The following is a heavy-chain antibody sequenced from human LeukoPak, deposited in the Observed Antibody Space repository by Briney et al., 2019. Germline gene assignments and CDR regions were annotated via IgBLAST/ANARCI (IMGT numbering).Heavy chain of an antibody. D-gene: IGHD2-2*01. CDR1: GGSISSGGYS. CDR2: IYHIVTT. Sequence: PSQTLSLTCAVSGGSISSGGYSWSCIRQPPGKGLEWIGYIYHIVTTYYNPSLKTRVTIPVGRSKNQYSLKLSSVTEADTAVYYCARAAVVPAVIGWFEPWGQGTLVTVSS. V-gene: IGHV4-30-2*01. J-gene: IGHJ5*02. CDR3: ARAAVVPAVIGWFEP.